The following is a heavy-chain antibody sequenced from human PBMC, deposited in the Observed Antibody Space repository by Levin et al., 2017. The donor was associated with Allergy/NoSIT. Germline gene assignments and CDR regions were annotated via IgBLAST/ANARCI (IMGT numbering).Heavy chain of an antibody. CDR1: ETIPFT. CDR3: ARDPRGSHDAFDI. V-gene: IGHV1-69*04. Sequence: SVTVSCKASETIPFTIRWVRQAPGQGLEWMGRFVPVVDVSTYAQNFQDRVTIAAAPSTHTVYMELSSLRSEDTAVYYCARDPRGSHDAFDIWGQGTMVTVSS. J-gene: IGHJ3*02. D-gene: IGHD3-16*01. CDR2: FVPVVDVS.